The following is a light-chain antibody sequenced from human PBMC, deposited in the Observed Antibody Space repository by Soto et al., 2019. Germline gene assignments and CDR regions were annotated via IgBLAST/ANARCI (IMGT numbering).Light chain of an antibody. J-gene: IGKJ3*01. CDR3: KQYGSSLFT. V-gene: IGKV3-20*01. CDR2: GAS. Sequence: EIVLTQSPGTLSLSPGERATLSCRASQSVSSSYLAWYQQKPGQAPRLLIYGASSRATSIPDRFSGSGSGTDFTLTISRLEPEDFAVYYCKQYGSSLFTFGPGTKVDIK. CDR1: QSVSSSY.